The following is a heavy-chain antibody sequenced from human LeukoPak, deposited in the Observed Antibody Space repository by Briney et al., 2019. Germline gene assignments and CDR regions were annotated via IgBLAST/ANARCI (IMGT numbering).Heavy chain of an antibody. CDR3: ARRRGTGDAFDI. J-gene: IGHJ3*02. D-gene: IGHD3-16*01. CDR1: GGSISSYY. V-gene: IGHV4-59*08. Sequence: SETLSLTCTVSGGSISSYYWSWIRQSPGEGLEWIGFISYSGSTNYNPSLKSRVTISVDTSKNHFSLKLSSVTAADTAVYYCARRRGTGDAFDIWGQGTMVTVSS. CDR2: ISYSGST.